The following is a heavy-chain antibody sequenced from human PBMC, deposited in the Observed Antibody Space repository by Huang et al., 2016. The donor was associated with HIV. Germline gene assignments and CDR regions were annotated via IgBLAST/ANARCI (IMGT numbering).Heavy chain of an antibody. CDR2: IYYSGST. CDR3: ARRVGLASGSYTFDY. Sequence: QLQLQESGPGLVKPSETLSLTCTVSGGSISSSSYYWGWIRQPPGKGLEWIGSIYYSGSTAYNPSLKSRVTISVDTSKNQFSLKLSSVTAADTAVYYCARRVGLASGSYTFDYWGQGTLVTVSS. CDR1: GGSISSSSYY. J-gene: IGHJ4*02. V-gene: IGHV4-39*01. D-gene: IGHD3-10*01.